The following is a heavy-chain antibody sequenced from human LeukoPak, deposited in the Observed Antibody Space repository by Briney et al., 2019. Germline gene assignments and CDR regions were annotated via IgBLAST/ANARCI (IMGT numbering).Heavy chain of an antibody. Sequence: SETLSLTCAVYGGSFSGYYWSWIRQPPGKGLEWIGEINHSGSTNYNPSLKSRVTISVDTSKNQFSLKLSSVTAADTAVYYCARDQSYGTGGFDYWGQGTLVTVSS. CDR1: GGSFSGYY. D-gene: IGHD5-18*01. CDR2: INHSGST. CDR3: ARDQSYGTGGFDY. V-gene: IGHV4-34*01. J-gene: IGHJ4*02.